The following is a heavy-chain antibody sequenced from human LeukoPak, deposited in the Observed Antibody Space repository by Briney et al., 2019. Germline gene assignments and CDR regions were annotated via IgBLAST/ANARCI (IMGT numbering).Heavy chain of an antibody. J-gene: IGHJ4*02. V-gene: IGHV3-23*01. CDR2: ISGSDGTT. CDR3: AKDSAKKYDDY. CDR1: GFTFDDYT. D-gene: IGHD2/OR15-2a*01. Sequence: PGGSLRLSCAASGFTFDDYTIHWVRQAPGKGLEWVSGISGSDGTTYYADSVKGRFTISRDNSKNTLYLQMNGLRAEDTAVYYCAKDSAKKYDDYWGQGTLVTVSS.